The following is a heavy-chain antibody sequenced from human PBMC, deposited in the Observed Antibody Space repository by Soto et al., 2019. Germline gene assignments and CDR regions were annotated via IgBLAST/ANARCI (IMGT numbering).Heavy chain of an antibody. J-gene: IGHJ4*02. Sequence: AGGSLRLSCAAPGFTFSSYAVSWVRQAPGKGLEWVSAISGSGGSTYYADSVKGRFTISRDNSKNTLYLQMNSLRAEDTAVYYCAKTTGVRGYYYFDYWGQGTLVTVSS. V-gene: IGHV3-23*01. D-gene: IGHD3-10*01. CDR2: ISGSGGST. CDR1: GFTFSSYA. CDR3: AKTTGVRGYYYFDY.